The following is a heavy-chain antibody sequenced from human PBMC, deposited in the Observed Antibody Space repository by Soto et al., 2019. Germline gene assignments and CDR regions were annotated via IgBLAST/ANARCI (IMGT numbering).Heavy chain of an antibody. CDR2: ISWNSGSI. Sequence: PGGSLRLSCAASGFTFDDYAMHWVRQAPGKGLEWVSGISWNSGSIGYADSVKGRFTISRDNAKNSLYLQMNSLRAEDTALYYCAKSVALLSWAHNWFDPWGQGTLVTVSS. D-gene: IGHD2-21*01. CDR3: AKSVALLSWAHNWFDP. V-gene: IGHV3-9*01. J-gene: IGHJ5*02. CDR1: GFTFDDYA.